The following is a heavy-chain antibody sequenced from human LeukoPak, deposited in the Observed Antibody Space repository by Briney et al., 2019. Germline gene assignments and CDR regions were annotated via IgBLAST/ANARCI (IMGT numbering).Heavy chain of an antibody. CDR2: IKSKTDGGTT. D-gene: IGHD5/OR15-5a*01. V-gene: IGHV3-15*01. J-gene: IGHJ4*02. CDR3: TTAVYSTAFDY. Sequence: GGSLRLSCAASGFTFSNAWMSWVRQAPGKGLEWVGRIKSKTDGGTTDYAAPVKGRFTISRGDSKNTLYLQMNSLKTEDTAVYYCTTAVYSTAFDYWGQGALVTVSS. CDR1: GFTFSNAW.